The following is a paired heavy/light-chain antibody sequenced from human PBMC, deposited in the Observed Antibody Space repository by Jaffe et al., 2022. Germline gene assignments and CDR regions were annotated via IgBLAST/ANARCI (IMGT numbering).Heavy chain of an antibody. D-gene: IGHD3-9*01. J-gene: IGHJ4*02. CDR2: IRSKAYGGTT. CDR3: TRERGYFDWLLPITAFDY. Sequence: EVQLVESGGGLVQPGRSLRLSCTASGFTFGDYAMSWFRQAPGKGLEWVGFIRSKAYGGTTEYAASVKGRFTISRDDSKSIAYLQMNSLKTEDTAVYYCTRERGYFDWLLPITAFDYWGQGTLVTVSS. CDR1: GFTFGDYA. V-gene: IGHV3-49*03.
Light chain of an antibody. CDR3: SSYTSSSTPFYV. CDR2: DVS. J-gene: IGLJ1*01. V-gene: IGLV2-14*03. CDR1: SSDVGGYNY. Sequence: QSALTQPASVSGSPGQSITISCTGTSSDVGGYNYVSWYQQHPGKAPKLMIYDVSNRPSGVSNRFSGSKSGNTASLTISGLQAEDEADYYCSSYTSSSTPFYVFGTGTKVTVL.